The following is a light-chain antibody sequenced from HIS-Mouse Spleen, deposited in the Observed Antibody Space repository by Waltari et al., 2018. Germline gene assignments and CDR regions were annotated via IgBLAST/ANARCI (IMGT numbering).Light chain of an antibody. Sequence: DIQMTQSPSSLSASVGDRVTITCRESQSISSYLNWYQQKPGKAPKLLIYAASSLQSGVPARFSGGGSGTDFTLTISSLQPEDFATYYCQQSYSTPYTVGQGTKLEIK. J-gene: IGKJ2*01. CDR1: QSISSY. V-gene: IGKV1-39*01. CDR2: AAS. CDR3: QQSYSTPYT.